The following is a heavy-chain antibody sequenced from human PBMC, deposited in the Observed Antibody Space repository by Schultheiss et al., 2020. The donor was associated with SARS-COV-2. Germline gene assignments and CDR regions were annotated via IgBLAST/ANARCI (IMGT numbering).Heavy chain of an antibody. CDR2: INHSGST. CDR1: GGSFSGYY. CDR3: ARGCPYDFWSGYRNDAFDI. V-gene: IGHV4-34*01. J-gene: IGHJ3*02. D-gene: IGHD3-3*01. Sequence: SETLSLTCAVYGGSFSGYYWSWIRQPPGKGLEWIGEINHSGSTNYNPSLKSRVTISVDTSKNQFSLKLSSVTAADTAVYYCARGCPYDFWSGYRNDAFDIWGQGTMVTVSS.